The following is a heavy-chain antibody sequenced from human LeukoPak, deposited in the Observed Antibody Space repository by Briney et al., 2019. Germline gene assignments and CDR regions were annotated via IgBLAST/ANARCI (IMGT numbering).Heavy chain of an antibody. CDR1: GYTFTSYY. CDR3: AREYYYDSSGYSLDAFDI. J-gene: IGHJ3*02. V-gene: IGHV1-46*01. CDR2: INPSGGST. D-gene: IGHD3-22*01. Sequence: GASVKVSCKASGYTFTSYYMHWVRQAPGQGLEWMGIINPSGGSTSYAQKFQGRVTMTRDMSTSTVYMELSSLRSEDTAVYYCAREYYYDSSGYSLDAFDIWGQGTMVTVSS.